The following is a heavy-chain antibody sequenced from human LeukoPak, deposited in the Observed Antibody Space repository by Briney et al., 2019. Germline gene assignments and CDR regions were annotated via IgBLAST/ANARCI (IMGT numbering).Heavy chain of an antibody. CDR3: ARNQQRWFDP. Sequence: SETLSLTCTVSGGSISSYYWSWIRQPAGKGQEWIGRIYTSGSTNYNPSLESRVTMSVDTSKNQFSLKLCSVTAADTAVYYCARNQQRWFDPWGQGTLVTVSS. CDR2: IYTSGST. D-gene: IGHD1/OR15-1a*01. J-gene: IGHJ5*02. CDR1: GGSISSYY. V-gene: IGHV4-4*07.